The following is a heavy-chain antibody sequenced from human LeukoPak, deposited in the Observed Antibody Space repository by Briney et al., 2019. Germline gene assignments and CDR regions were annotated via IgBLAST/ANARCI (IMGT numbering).Heavy chain of an antibody. D-gene: IGHD6-13*01. CDR3: ARGPGDSSRAVWFDP. V-gene: IGHV1-2*02. J-gene: IGHJ5*02. Sequence: GASVKVSCKASGYTFTGYYMHWVRQAPGQGLEWMGWINPNSGGTNYAQKFQGRVTMTRDTSISTAYMELSRLRSDDTAVYYCARGPGDSSRAVWFDPWGQGTLVTVSS. CDR1: GYTFTGYY. CDR2: INPNSGGT.